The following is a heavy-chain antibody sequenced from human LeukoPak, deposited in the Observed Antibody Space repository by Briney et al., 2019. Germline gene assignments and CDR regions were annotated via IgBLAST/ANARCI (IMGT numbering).Heavy chain of an antibody. CDR1: GVTFSDYY. J-gene: IGHJ4*02. Sequence: KTGGSLRLSCAASGVTFSDYYMSWIRQAPGKGLEWVSYISSSGSTIYYADSVKGRFTISRDNAKNSLYLQMNSLRAEDTAVYYCAREASNENFDYWGQGTLVTVSS. D-gene: IGHD4-11*01. V-gene: IGHV3-11*04. CDR3: AREASNENFDY. CDR2: ISSSGSTI.